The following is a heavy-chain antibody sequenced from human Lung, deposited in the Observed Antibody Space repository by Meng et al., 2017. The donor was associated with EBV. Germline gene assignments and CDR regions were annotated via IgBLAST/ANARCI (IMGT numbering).Heavy chain of an antibody. CDR2: ISYDGSNK. CDR3: ARGTVFFDY. J-gene: IGHJ4*02. Sequence: KLVESGGGLVQPGRSLRLSCAASGFTFSSYAMHWVRQAPGKGLEWVAVISYDGSNKYYADSVKGRFTISRDNSKNTLYLQMNSLRAEDTAVYYCARGTVFFDYWGQGTLVTVSS. D-gene: IGHD1-1*01. CDR1: GFTFSSYA. V-gene: IGHV3-30-3*01.